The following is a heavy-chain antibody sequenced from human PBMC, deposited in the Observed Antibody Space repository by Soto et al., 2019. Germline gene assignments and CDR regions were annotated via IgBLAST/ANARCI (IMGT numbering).Heavy chain of an antibody. CDR3: RKDIRPAAGYMDV. Sequence: EVQLVESGGGLVQPGRSLRLSCAASGFTFDDFAMHWVRQAQGKGLEWVSGISWHSGSFGYADSVKGRFSIFRDNAKNSLYLLVDSLRVEDTALYFCRKDIRPAAGYMDVWGKGPMVIVSS. CDR1: GFTFDDFA. CDR2: ISWHSGSF. J-gene: IGHJ6*03. V-gene: IGHV3-9*01.